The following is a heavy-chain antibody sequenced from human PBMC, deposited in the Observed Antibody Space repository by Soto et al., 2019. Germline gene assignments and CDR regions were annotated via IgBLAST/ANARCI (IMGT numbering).Heavy chain of an antibody. V-gene: IGHV1-8*01. J-gene: IGHJ6*02. CDR2: MNPNSGNT. D-gene: IGHD3-9*01. Sequence: ASVKVSCKASGDTFSTYTINWVRQATGQGLEWMGWMNPNSGNTGYAQKFQGRVTMTRNTSISTAYMELSSLRSEDTAVYYCARGGYDILTGYYNRYYYYGMDVWGQGTTVTVSS. CDR3: ARGGYDILTGYYNRYYYYGMDV. CDR1: GDTFSTYT.